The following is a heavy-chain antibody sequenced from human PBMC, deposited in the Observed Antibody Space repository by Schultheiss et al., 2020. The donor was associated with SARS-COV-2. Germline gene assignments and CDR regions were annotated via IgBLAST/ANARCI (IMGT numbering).Heavy chain of an antibody. V-gene: IGHV1-2*06. J-gene: IGHJ6*02. CDR3: AREDTATPSLDV. CDR1: GYTFTGYY. D-gene: IGHD5-18*01. CDR2: INPNSGGT. Sequence: ASVKVSCKASGYTFTGYYMHWVRQAPGQGLEWMGRINPNSGGTNYAQKFQGRVTMTRDTSISTAYMDLSRLRSDDTAVYYCAREDTATPSLDVWGQGTTVTVSS.